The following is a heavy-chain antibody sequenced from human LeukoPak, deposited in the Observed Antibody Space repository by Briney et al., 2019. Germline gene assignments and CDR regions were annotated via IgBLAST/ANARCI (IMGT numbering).Heavy chain of an antibody. Sequence: GASLKVSCKASGYTFRGYYMHWVRQAPGQGLEWMGWINPNSGGTNYAQKFQGWVTMTRDTSISTAYMELSRLRSDDTAVYYCALSLGMPQITGWFDPWGQGTLVTVSS. J-gene: IGHJ5*02. CDR3: ALSLGMPQITGWFDP. V-gene: IGHV1-2*04. CDR1: GYTFRGYY. CDR2: INPNSGGT. D-gene: IGHD2-2*01.